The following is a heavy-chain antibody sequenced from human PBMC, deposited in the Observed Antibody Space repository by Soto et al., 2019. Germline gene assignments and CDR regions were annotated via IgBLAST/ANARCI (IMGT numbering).Heavy chain of an antibody. CDR1: GFTFSSYG. CDR3: ARARITGTTGRRYYYYGMDV. CDR2: IWYDGSNK. Sequence: QVQLVESGGGVVQPGRSLRLSCAASGFTFSSYGMHWVRQAPGKGLEWVAVIWYDGSNKYYADSVKGRFTISRDNSKNTLYLQMNSLRAEDTAVYYCARARITGTTGRRYYYYGMDVWGQGTTVTVSS. V-gene: IGHV3-33*01. D-gene: IGHD1-7*01. J-gene: IGHJ6*02.